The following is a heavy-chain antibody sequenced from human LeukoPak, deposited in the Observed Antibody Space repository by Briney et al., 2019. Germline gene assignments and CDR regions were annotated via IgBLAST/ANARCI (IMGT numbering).Heavy chain of an antibody. CDR1: GYTFTGQD. CDR3: ASYPRYMSSPPFDY. J-gene: IGHJ4*02. Sequence: GASVKVSCEASGYTFTGQDMHWARQAPGQGLEWMGWINPNTGGTNYAQKFQGRVTMTRDTTISTAYMELNWLTSDDTAVYYCASYPRYMSSPPFDYWGQGTLVTVSS. D-gene: IGHD5-12*01. CDR2: INPNTGGT. V-gene: IGHV1-2*02.